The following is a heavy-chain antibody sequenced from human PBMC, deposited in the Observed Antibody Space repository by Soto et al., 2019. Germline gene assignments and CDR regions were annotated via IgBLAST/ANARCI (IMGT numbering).Heavy chain of an antibody. CDR2: IIPIFGSV. V-gene: IGHV1-69*13. CDR1: GDSFHKFT. CDR3: ARVRPLVRGDTITGSPVMHV. Sequence: GASVKVSCKASGDSFHKFTISWVRQAPGQGLEWMGGIIPIFGSVDYAQRFQGRLTITADESTSTAYMELSSLRSEDTAVYYCARVRPLVRGDTITGSPVMHVWGQGTTVTVSS. D-gene: IGHD3-10*01. J-gene: IGHJ6*02.